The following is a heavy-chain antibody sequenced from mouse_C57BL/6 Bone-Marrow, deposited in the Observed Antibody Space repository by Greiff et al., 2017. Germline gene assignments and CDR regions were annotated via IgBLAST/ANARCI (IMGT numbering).Heavy chain of an antibody. V-gene: IGHV10-1*01. CDR2: IRSKSNNYAT. CDR3: VYGNFYAMDY. J-gene: IGHJ4*01. D-gene: IGHD2-1*01. CDR1: GFSFNTYA. Sequence: EVKLEESGGGLVQPKGSLKLSCAASGFSFNTYAMNWVRQAPGKGLEWVARIRSKSNNYATYYADSVKDRFTISRDDSESMLYLQMNNLKTEDTAMYYCVYGNFYAMDYWGQGTSVTVSS.